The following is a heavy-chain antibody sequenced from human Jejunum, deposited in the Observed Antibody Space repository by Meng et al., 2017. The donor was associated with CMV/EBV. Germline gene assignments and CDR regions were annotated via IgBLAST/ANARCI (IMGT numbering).Heavy chain of an antibody. J-gene: IGHJ4*02. D-gene: IGHD3-3*01. Sequence: ASDFSFNYAWMNWVRQAPGKGLEWVGRIKSKASGGTIDYAAPVKGRFTISRDDSKNTLYLQMNSLKTEDTAVYYCAWDTSGYERFDVWGQGTLVTVSS. CDR3: AWDTSGYERFDV. V-gene: IGHV3-15*07. CDR2: IKSKASGGTI. CDR1: DFSFNYAW.